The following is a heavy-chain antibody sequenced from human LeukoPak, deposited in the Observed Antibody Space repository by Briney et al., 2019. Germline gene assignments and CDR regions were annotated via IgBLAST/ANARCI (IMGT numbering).Heavy chain of an antibody. V-gene: IGHV4-59*12. CDR2: IYYSGST. J-gene: IGHJ4*02. D-gene: IGHD3-22*01. CDR1: GGSISSYY. CDR3: ARAPGTDSSGYYGY. Sequence: TSSETLSLTCTVSGGSISSYYWSWIRQPPGKGLEWIGYIYYSGSTNYNPSLKSRVTISVDTSKNQFSLKLSSVTAADTAVYYCARAPGTDSSGYYGYWGQGTLVTVSS.